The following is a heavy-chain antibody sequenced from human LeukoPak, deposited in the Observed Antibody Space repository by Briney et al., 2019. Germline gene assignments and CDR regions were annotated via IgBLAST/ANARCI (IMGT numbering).Heavy chain of an antibody. D-gene: IGHD1-20*01. CDR3: ARGGITGTTRGPTRLNDAFDI. CDR1: GYTFTGYY. J-gene: IGHJ3*02. CDR2: INPNSGGT. V-gene: IGHV1-2*06. Sequence: ASVKVSCKASGYTFTGYYMHWVRQAPGQGLEWMGRINPNSGGTNYAQKFQGRVTMTRDTSISTAYMELSRLRSDDTAVYYCARGGITGTTRGPTRLNDAFDIWGQGTMVTVSS.